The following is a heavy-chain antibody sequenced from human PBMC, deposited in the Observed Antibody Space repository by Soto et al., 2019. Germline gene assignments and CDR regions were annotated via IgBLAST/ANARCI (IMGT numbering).Heavy chain of an antibody. Sequence: SETLSITCTVSGGSMSSYYWSWIRQPPGNGLEWIGYIYYSGSTNYNPSLKSRVTISVDTSKNQFSLKLSSVTAADTAVYYCARGSGWLAAAGNYYFDYWGQGTLVTVSS. CDR1: GGSMSSYY. V-gene: IGHV4-59*01. CDR3: ARGSGWLAAAGNYYFDY. CDR2: IYYSGST. D-gene: IGHD6-13*01. J-gene: IGHJ4*02.